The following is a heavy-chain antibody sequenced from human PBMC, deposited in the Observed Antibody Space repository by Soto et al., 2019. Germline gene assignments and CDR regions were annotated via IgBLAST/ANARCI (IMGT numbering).Heavy chain of an antibody. J-gene: IGHJ6*03. V-gene: IGHV3-21*01. Sequence: EVQLVESGGGLVKPGGSLRLSCETSGFTFGAYSMNWVRQAPGRGLEFVSSITSNNIYYADSVRGRFTISRDNAKNSLYLQMTSLREDDTAVYYCARPDRIFYYMDVWGKGTTVTVSS. CDR1: GFTFGAYS. CDR2: ITSNNI. CDR3: ARPDRIFYYMDV.